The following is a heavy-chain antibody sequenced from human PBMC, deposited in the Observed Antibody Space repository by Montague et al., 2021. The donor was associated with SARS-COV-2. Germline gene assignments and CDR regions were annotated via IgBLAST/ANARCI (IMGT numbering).Heavy chain of an antibody. D-gene: IGHD2-15*01. CDR3: ARLVVVAATPY. CDR2: IKQDGSEK. J-gene: IGHJ4*02. V-gene: IGHV3-7*01. Sequence: SLRLSCAASGFTFSSYLMSWVRQAPGKGLEWVANIKQDGSEKYYVDSVKGRFTISRDNAKNSLSLQMNSLRAEDTAVYYCARLVVVAATPYWGQGTLVTVSS. CDR1: GFTFSSYL.